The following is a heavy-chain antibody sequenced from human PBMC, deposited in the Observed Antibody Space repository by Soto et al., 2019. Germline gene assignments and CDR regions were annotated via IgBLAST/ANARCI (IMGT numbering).Heavy chain of an antibody. V-gene: IGHV1-18*01. CDR3: ARAGGISVYYDFWSGYYTGYYYYYMDV. D-gene: IGHD3-3*01. Sequence: ASVKVSCKASGYTFTSYGISWVRQAPGQGLEWMGWISAYNGNTNYAQKLQGRVTMTTDTSTSTAYMELSSLRSDDTAVYYCARAGGISVYYDFWSGYYTGYYYYYMDVWGKGTTVTVSS. CDR2: ISAYNGNT. J-gene: IGHJ6*03. CDR1: GYTFTSYG.